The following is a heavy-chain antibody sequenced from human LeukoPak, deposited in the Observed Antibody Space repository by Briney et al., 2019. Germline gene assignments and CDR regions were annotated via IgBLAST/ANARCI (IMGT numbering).Heavy chain of an antibody. CDR2: ISSSSSYI. D-gene: IGHD1-7*01. Sequence: GGSLRLSCAASGFTFSSYSMNWVRQAPGKGLEWVSSISSSSSYIYYADSVKGRFTISRDNAKNSLYLQMNSLRAEDTAVYYCARDRLELDHFDYWGQGTLVIVSS. V-gene: IGHV3-21*01. CDR3: ARDRLELDHFDY. CDR1: GFTFSSYS. J-gene: IGHJ4*02.